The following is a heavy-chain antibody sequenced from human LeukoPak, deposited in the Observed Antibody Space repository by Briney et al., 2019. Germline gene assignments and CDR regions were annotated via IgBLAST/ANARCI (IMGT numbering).Heavy chain of an antibody. D-gene: IGHD6-19*01. V-gene: IGHV4-4*07. Sequence: SETLSLTCTVSGGSISSYYWSWIRQPAGKGLEWIGRIYISGSTNYNPSLKSRVTMSVDTSKNQFSLKLSSVTAADTAVYYCAREVLRSGWYGGAFDYWGQGTLVTVST. CDR2: IYISGST. J-gene: IGHJ4*02. CDR3: AREVLRSGWYGGAFDY. CDR1: GGSISSYY.